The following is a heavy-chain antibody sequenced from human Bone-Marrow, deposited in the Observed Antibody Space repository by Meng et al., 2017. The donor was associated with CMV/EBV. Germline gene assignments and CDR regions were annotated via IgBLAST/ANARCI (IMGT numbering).Heavy chain of an antibody. Sequence: GESLKISCAASGFTFSSYAMHWVRQAPGKGLEYVSAISSNGVSTYYADSVKGRFTISRDNSKNTLYLQMGSLRAEDMAVYYCARDLGPADSSGFSAPVLDYWGQGTRVTVSS. J-gene: IGHJ4*02. V-gene: IGHV3-64*02. CDR3: ARDLGPADSSGFSAPVLDY. D-gene: IGHD3-22*01. CDR2: ISSNGVST. CDR1: GFTFSSYA.